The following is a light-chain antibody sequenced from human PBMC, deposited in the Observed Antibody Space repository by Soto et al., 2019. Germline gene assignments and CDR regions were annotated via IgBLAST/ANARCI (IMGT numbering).Light chain of an antibody. V-gene: IGKV3-20*01. Sequence: EIGLTQSPGTLSLSTGERATLSFRASQSVSSSYLAWYQQKPGQVPGLLIYGASSRATGIPDRFSGSGSGTDFTLTISRLEPEDFAVYYCQQYGRSPLTFGGGTKADI. CDR3: QQYGRSPLT. CDR2: GAS. J-gene: IGKJ4*01. CDR1: QSVSSSY.